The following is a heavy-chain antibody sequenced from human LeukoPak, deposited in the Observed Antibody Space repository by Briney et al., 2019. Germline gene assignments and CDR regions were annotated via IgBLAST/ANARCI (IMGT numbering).Heavy chain of an antibody. CDR3: AKERLGYCSGGSCYVFDY. V-gene: IGHV3-33*06. J-gene: IGHJ4*02. D-gene: IGHD2-15*01. CDR1: GFTFSSYG. CDR2: IWYDGSNK. Sequence: GGSLRLSCAASGFTFSSYGMHWVRQAPGRGLEWVAVIWYDGSNKYYADSVKGRFTISRDNSKNTLYLQMKSLRAEDTAVYYCAKERLGYCSGGSCYVFDYWGQGTLVTVSS.